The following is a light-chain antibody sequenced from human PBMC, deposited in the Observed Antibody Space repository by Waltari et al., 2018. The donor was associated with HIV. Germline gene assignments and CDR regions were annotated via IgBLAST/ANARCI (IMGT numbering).Light chain of an antibody. CDR2: GAS. V-gene: IGKV3-20*01. Sequence: EIVLTQSPGTLSLSPGERATLSCRASQSVSSTYLAWYQQKPGHAPRLLIYGASSRATVIPDRCSGSGSGTDFTLAISRVEPEDFAAYYCQQYGNSLITFGQGTRLAIK. CDR3: QQYGNSLIT. CDR1: QSVSSTY. J-gene: IGKJ5*01.